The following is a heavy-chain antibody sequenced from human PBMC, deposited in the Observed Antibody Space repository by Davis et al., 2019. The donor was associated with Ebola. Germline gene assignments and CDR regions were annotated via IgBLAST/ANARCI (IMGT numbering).Heavy chain of an antibody. CDR2: IKQDGSEK. CDR3: ARGGGGYYYYYGMDV. D-gene: IGHD3-16*01. J-gene: IGHJ6*02. CDR1: GFTFSSYA. V-gene: IGHV3-7*01. Sequence: GESLKISCAASGFTFSSYAMSWVRQAPGKGLEWVANIKQDGSEKYYVDSVKGRFTISRDNAKNSLYLQMNSLRAEDTAVYYCARGGGGYYYYYGMDVWGQGTTVTVSS.